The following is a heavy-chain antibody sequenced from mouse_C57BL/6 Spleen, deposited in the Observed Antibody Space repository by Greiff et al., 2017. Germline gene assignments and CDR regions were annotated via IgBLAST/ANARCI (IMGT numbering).Heavy chain of an antibody. CDR1: GYTFTSYG. CDR3: AREDWDWFAY. V-gene: IGHV1-81*01. CDR2: IYPRSGNT. D-gene: IGHD4-1*01. Sequence: QVQLQQSGAELARPGASVKLSCKASGYTFTSYGISWVKQRTGQGLEWIGEIYPRSGNTYYNEKFKGKATLTADKSSSTAYMELRSLTSEDSAVYFWAREDWDWFAYWGQGTLVTVSA. J-gene: IGHJ3*01.